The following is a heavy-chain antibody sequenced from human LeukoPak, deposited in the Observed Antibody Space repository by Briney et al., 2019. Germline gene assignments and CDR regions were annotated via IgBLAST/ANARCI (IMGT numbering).Heavy chain of an antibody. CDR1: GGSISSYY. D-gene: IGHD6-19*01. J-gene: IGHJ4*02. CDR3: ARHSGWYYYFDY. Sequence: SETLSLTCTVSGGSISSYYWGWIRQPAGKGLEWIGYIYYSGSTNYNPSLKSRVTVSVDTSKNQFSLKLSSVTAADTAVYYCARHSGWYYYFDYWGQGTLVTVSS. V-gene: IGHV4-59*08. CDR2: IYYSGST.